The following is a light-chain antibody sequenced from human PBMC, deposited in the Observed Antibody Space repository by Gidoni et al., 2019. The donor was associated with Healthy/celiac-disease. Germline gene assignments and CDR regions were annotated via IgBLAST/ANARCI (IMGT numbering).Light chain of an antibody. CDR3: QQRSSWYT. Sequence: EIVLTQSPAPLSLSPGERATLSCRASQSVSSYLAWYQQKPGQAPRLLIYDASNRATGIPARFSGSGSGTDFTLTISSLEPEDFAVYYCQQRSSWYTFGQGTKLEIK. V-gene: IGKV3-11*01. CDR1: QSVSSY. CDR2: DAS. J-gene: IGKJ2*01.